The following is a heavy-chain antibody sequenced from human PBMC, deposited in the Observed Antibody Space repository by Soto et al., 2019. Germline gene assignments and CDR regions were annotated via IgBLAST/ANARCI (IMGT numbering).Heavy chain of an antibody. D-gene: IGHD5-12*01. Sequence: GGSMRVSSTAAGLNFSDYSRHWVRKQPGKGLEWVATVSSDGERKYYAMSVKGRFAISKDNSMSTLLLQMDTLGPDDTAIYYCAKVERSGRGPPFSCHIWGQGTMVTVSS. CDR1: GLNFSDYS. CDR2: VSSDGERK. J-gene: IGHJ3*02. CDR3: AKVERSGRGPPFSCHI. V-gene: IGHV3-30*18.